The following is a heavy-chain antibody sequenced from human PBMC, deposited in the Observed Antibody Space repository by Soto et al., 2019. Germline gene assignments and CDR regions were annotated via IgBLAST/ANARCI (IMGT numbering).Heavy chain of an antibody. CDR3: AKGPLIVVVPFDS. CDR2: IYAAGSGK. D-gene: IGHD2-15*01. J-gene: IGHJ4*02. V-gene: IGHV3-23*01. CDR1: GFIFSNYA. Sequence: EVQLLESGGGLVQPGGSLRLSCAASGFIFSNYAMFWFRQAPGKGLEWVSTIYAAGSGKYYAGSVKGRFTISRDNSKNMLYLQMNSLRDEDTALYYCAKGPLIVVVPFDSWGQGTLVTVSS.